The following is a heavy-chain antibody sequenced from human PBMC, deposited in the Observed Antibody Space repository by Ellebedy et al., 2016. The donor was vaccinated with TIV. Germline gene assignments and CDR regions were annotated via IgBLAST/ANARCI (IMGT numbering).Heavy chain of an antibody. CDR1: GYTFTSYA. Sequence: ASVKVSCKASGYTFTSYAMNWVRQAPGQGLEWMGWINTNTGNPTYAQGFTGRFVFSLDTSVSTAYLQISSLKAEDTAVYYCASGRAGGQWLVLSFVGYWGQGTLVTVSS. CDR2: INTNTGNP. D-gene: IGHD6-19*01. J-gene: IGHJ4*02. V-gene: IGHV7-4-1*02. CDR3: ASGRAGGQWLVLSFVGY.